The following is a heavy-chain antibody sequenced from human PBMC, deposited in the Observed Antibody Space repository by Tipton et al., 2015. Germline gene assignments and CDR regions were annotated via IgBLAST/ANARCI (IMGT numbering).Heavy chain of an antibody. D-gene: IGHD2-15*01. CDR3: ARGGNNWFDP. Sequence: TLSLTCAVSGDFFSSTNWWSWVRQPPGKGLEWIGEVYHSGSTDYNPSLKSRVTMSVDTSKNQFSLKLTSVNAADTAVYYCARGGNNWFDPWGQGTLVTVSS. J-gene: IGHJ5*02. CDR2: VYHSGST. CDR1: GDFFSSTNW. V-gene: IGHV4-4*02.